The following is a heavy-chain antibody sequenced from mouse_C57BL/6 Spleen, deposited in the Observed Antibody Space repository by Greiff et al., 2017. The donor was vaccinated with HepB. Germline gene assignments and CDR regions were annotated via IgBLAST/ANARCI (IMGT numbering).Heavy chain of an antibody. J-gene: IGHJ1*03. CDR3: ARDWDWYFDV. V-gene: IGHV5-4*01. CDR1: GFTFSSYA. CDR2: ISDGGSYT. Sequence: VESGGDLVKPGGSLKLSCAASGFTFSSYAMSWVRQTPEKRLEWVATISDGGSYTYYPDNVKGRFTISRDNAKNNLYLQMSHLKSEDTAMYYCARDWDWYFDVWGTGTTVTVSS.